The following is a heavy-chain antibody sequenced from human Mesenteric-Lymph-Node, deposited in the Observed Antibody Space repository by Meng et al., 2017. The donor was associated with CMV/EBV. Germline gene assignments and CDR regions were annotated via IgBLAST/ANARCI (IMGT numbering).Heavy chain of an antibody. J-gene: IGHJ4*02. Sequence: GGSLRLSCAASGFTFSSYGMHWVRQAPGKGLEWVALMRYDGYYKYYADSVKGRFTISRDNSKNTLYLQMNSLRPEDTAVYYCARDGGSYGQSNFDYWGQGTLVTVSS. CDR2: MRYDGYYK. CDR1: GFTFSSYG. D-gene: IGHD5-18*01. V-gene: IGHV3-30*02. CDR3: ARDGGSYGQSNFDY.